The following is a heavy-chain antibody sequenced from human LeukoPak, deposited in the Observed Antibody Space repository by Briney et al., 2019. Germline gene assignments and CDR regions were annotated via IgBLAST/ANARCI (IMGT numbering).Heavy chain of an antibody. J-gene: IGHJ5*02. D-gene: IGHD3-16*01. CDR1: GYTFTSYG. CDR2: VSAYNGNT. Sequence: ASVKVSCKASGYTFTSYGISWVRQAPGQGLEWMGWVSAYNGNTNYAQKLQGRVTITTDTSTSTVYMELRSLRSDDTAVYYCARDQYYDSKGWFDPWGQGTLVTVYS. CDR3: ARDQYYDSKGWFDP. V-gene: IGHV1-18*01.